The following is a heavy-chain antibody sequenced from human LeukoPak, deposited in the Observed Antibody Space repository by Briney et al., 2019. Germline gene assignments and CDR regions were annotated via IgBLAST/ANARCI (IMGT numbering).Heavy chain of an antibody. CDR1: GGSISSYY. CDR3: ARAADYDFWSGYYFDY. V-gene: IGHV4-59*01. CDR2: IYYSGST. D-gene: IGHD3-3*01. J-gene: IGHJ4*02. Sequence: SETLSLTCTVSGGSISSYYWSWIRQPPGKGLEWIGYIYYSGSTNYNPSLKSRVTISVDTSKHQFSLKLSSVTAADTAVYYCARAADYDFWSGYYFDYWGQGTLVTVSS.